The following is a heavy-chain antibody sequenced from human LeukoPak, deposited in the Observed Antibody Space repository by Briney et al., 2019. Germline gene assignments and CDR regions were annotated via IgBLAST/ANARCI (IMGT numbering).Heavy chain of an antibody. CDR1: GGSISSGDYY. Sequence: SETLSLTCTVSGGSISSGDYYWGWIRQPPGKGLEWIGYIYYSGSTYYNPSLKSRVTISVDTSKNQFSPKLSSVTAADTAVYYCARTTHYDFWSGPNAEYFQHWGQGTLVTVSS. CDR3: ARTTHYDFWSGPNAEYFQH. CDR2: IYYSGST. D-gene: IGHD3-3*01. V-gene: IGHV4-30-4*08. J-gene: IGHJ1*01.